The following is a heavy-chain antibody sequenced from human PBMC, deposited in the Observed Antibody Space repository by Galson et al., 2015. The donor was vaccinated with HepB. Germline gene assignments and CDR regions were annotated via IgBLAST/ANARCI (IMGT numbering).Heavy chain of an antibody. CDR1: GYTFTSYD. D-gene: IGHD3-3*01. V-gene: IGHV1-8*01. CDR3: ARGLNYDFWSGYHC. CDR2: MNPNSGNT. J-gene: IGHJ4*02. Sequence: SVKVSCKASGYTFTSYDINWVRQATGQGLEWMGWMNPNSGNTGYAQKFQGRVTMTRNTSISTAYMELSSLRSEDTAVYYCARGLNYDFWSGYHCWGQGTLVTVSS.